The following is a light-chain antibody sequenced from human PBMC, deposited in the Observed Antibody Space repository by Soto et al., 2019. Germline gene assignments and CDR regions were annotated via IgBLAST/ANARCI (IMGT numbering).Light chain of an antibody. CDR3: LQHDSNVWT. CDR1: QDIHNA. V-gene: IGKV1-17*01. J-gene: IGKJ1*01. Sequence: GYRVTIPCRASQDIHNALGWYQQKPGKAPKRLIYAASSLQSGVPSRFSGSRSGTEFTLTISSLQPEDFATYYCLQHDSNVWTFGQGTKVDIK. CDR2: AAS.